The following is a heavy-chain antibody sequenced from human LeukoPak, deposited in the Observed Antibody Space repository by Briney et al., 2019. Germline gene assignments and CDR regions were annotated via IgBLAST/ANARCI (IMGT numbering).Heavy chain of an antibody. Sequence: ASVKVSCKASGYTFTSYGISWVRQAPGQGLEWMGIINPSGGSTSYAQKFQGRVTMTRDTSTSTAYMELSSLRSEDTAVYYCARVSLGKDLDYWGQGTLVTVSS. CDR2: INPSGGST. CDR3: ARVSLGKDLDY. V-gene: IGHV1-46*01. J-gene: IGHJ4*02. D-gene: IGHD7-27*01. CDR1: GYTFTSYG.